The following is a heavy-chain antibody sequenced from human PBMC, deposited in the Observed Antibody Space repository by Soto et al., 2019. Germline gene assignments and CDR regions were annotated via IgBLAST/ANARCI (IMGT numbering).Heavy chain of an antibody. J-gene: IGHJ5*02. Sequence: PGGSLRLSCAASGFTFSSYSMNWVRQAPGKGLEWVSSISSSSSYIYYADSVKGRFTISRDNAKNSLYLQMNSLRAEDTAVYYCARDKEGLRFLEWSPSWFDPWGQGTLVTVSS. CDR1: GFTFSSYS. D-gene: IGHD3-3*01. CDR3: ARDKEGLRFLEWSPSWFDP. CDR2: ISSSSSYI. V-gene: IGHV3-21*01.